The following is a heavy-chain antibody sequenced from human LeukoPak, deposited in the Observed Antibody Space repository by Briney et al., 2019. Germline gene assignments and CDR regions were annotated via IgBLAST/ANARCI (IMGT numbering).Heavy chain of an antibody. CDR1: GYTFTGYY. CDR3: ARDQLVGYYYDSSGYYYVA. Sequence: ASVKVSCKASGYTFTGYYMHWVRQAPGQGLEWMGWINPNSGGTNYAQKFQGRVTMTRDTSISTAYMELSRLRSDDTAVYYCARDQLVGYYYDSSGYYYVAWGQGTLVTVSS. V-gene: IGHV1-2*02. CDR2: INPNSGGT. D-gene: IGHD3-22*01. J-gene: IGHJ4*02.